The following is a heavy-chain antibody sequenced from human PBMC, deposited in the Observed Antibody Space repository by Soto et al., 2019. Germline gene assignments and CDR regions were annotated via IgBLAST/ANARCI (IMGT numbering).Heavy chain of an antibody. CDR2: IYHSGST. V-gene: IGHV4-4*02. J-gene: IGHJ5*02. CDR1: GDSITSNNW. CDR3: ATSNTTCPGCYS. Sequence: SETLSLTCGVSGDSITSNNWWSWVRQPPGKGLEWIGEIYHSGSTNYNPSLKSRVTMSVDKSKNQFSLNLTSVTAADTAMYYCATSNTTCPGCYSWGQGTLVTVSS. D-gene: IGHD2-2*01.